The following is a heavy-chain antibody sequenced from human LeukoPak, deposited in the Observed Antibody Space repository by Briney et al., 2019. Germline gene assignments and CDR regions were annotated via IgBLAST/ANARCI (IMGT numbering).Heavy chain of an antibody. V-gene: IGHV3-13*01. CDR2: IGTASDT. CDR1: GFTFSSFD. Sequence: GGSLRLSCAASGFTFSSFDMHWVRQPTGQGLEWVPTIGTASDTYYPGSVEGRFTLSGDNAENSLYLQMNSLTAGDTAVYYCARGPPRGKYYYMDVWGKGTTVTVSS. CDR3: ARGPPRGKYYYMDV. J-gene: IGHJ6*03. D-gene: IGHD1-1*01.